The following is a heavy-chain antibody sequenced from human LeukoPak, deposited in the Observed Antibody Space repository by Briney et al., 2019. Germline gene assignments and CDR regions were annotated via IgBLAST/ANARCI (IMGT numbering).Heavy chain of an antibody. D-gene: IGHD2-2*01. Sequence: ASVKVSCKASGYTFTGYYMHWVRQAPGQGLEWMGWINPNSGGTNYAQKFQGRVTMTRDTSISTAYMELSRLRSDDTAVYYCARSHGYCSSTSCHHFDYWGQGTLVTVSS. CDR2: INPNSGGT. J-gene: IGHJ4*02. V-gene: IGHV1-2*02. CDR3: ARSHGYCSSTSCHHFDY. CDR1: GYTFTGYY.